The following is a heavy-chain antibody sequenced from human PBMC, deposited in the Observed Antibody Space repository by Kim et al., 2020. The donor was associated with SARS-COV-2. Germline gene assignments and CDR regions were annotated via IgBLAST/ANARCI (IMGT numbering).Heavy chain of an antibody. D-gene: IGHD2-2*02. J-gene: IGHJ6*02. CDR1: GFIASNNY. CDR2: TDNRDNT. V-gene: IGHV3-53*01. CDR3: VRESNTAYGMDV. Sequence: GGSLRLSCAASGFIASNNYMNWVRQAPGKGLEWVSVTDNRDNTCYADSVKARFTVFRDTSKNALYLQMNSLRAEDTAVYYCVRESNTAYGMDVWG.